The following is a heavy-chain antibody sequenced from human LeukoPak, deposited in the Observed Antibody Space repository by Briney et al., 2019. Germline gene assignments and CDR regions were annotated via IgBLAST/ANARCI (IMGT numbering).Heavy chain of an antibody. Sequence: GGSLRLSCAASGFTFSNAWMSWVRQAPGKGLEWVCRIKTKTDGGTTDYAAPVKGRFTISRDDSKNTLFLQMNSLKTEDTAVYYCSTDRVSGWDWGQGTLVTVSS. CDR3: STDRVSGWD. CDR2: IKTKTDGGTT. J-gene: IGHJ4*02. V-gene: IGHV3-15*01. D-gene: IGHD6-19*01. CDR1: GFTFSNAW.